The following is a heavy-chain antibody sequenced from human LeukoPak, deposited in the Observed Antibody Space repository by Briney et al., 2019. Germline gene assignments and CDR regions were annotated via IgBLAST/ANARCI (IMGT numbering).Heavy chain of an antibody. J-gene: IGHJ3*02. Sequence: GGSLRLSCAASGFTFSSYGMHWVRQAPGKGLEWVAVIWYDGSNKYYADSVKGRFTISRDNSKNTLYLQMNSLRAEDTAVYYCARDGGYGDYYDAFDIWGQGTMVTVSS. V-gene: IGHV3-33*08. CDR1: GFTFSSYG. CDR2: IWYDGSNK. CDR3: ARDGGYGDYYDAFDI. D-gene: IGHD4-17*01.